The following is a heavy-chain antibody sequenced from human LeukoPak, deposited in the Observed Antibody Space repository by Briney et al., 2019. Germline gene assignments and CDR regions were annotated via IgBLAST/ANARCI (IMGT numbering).Heavy chain of an antibody. V-gene: IGHV3-9*01. CDR2: ISWKSGSI. D-gene: IGHD6-13*01. CDR3: AKDTSGRRSSWYGALDI. CDR1: GFTFDDYA. J-gene: IGHJ3*02. Sequence: GGSLRLSRAASGFTFDDYAMHWVRQAPGKGLEWVSGISWKSGSIGYADSVKGRFTISRDNAKKSLYLQMNSLRAEDTAVYYCAKDTSGRRSSWYGALDIWGQGTMVTVSS.